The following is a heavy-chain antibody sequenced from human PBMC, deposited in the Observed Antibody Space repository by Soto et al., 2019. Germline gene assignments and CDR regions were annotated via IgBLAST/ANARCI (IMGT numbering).Heavy chain of an antibody. CDR1: GFTFTSSA. J-gene: IGHJ3*02. Sequence: SVKVSCKASGFTFTSSAVQWVRQARGQRLERIGWIVVGSGNTNYAQKFQERVTITRDMSTSTAYMELSSLRSEDTAVYYRAADVLRYFDWASPIDAFDIWGQGTMVTVSS. CDR3: AADVLRYFDWASPIDAFDI. V-gene: IGHV1-58*01. CDR2: IVVGSGNT. D-gene: IGHD3-9*01.